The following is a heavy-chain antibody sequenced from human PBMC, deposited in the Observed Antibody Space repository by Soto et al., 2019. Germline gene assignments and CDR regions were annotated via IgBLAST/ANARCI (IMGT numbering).Heavy chain of an antibody. CDR1: GYTFTSYD. J-gene: IGHJ4*02. D-gene: IGHD3-3*01. CDR2: MSPSSGTT. CDR3: ARTIFGVATYYFDY. Sequence: QVQLVQSGAEVKKPGASVKVSCKASGYTFTSYDISWVRQATGQGLEWMGWMSPSSGTTGFVQKSRGRGTVTRYTYISTAYMEVTSLTSEDTAVYYCARTIFGVATYYFDYWGQGTLVTVSS. V-gene: IGHV1-8*01.